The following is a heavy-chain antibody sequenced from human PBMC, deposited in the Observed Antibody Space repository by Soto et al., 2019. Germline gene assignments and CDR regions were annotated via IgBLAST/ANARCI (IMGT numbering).Heavy chain of an antibody. V-gene: IGHV3-48*03. CDR1: GFTFSSYE. CDR2: ISSSGSTI. CDR3: ANTGEDYYYMDV. Sequence: GGSLRLSCAASGFTFSSYEMNWVRQAPGKGLEWVSYISSSGSTIYYADSVKGRFTISRDNAKNSLYLQMNSLRAEDTAVYYCANTGEDYYYMDVRGKGTTVTVSS. D-gene: IGHD3-10*01. J-gene: IGHJ6*03.